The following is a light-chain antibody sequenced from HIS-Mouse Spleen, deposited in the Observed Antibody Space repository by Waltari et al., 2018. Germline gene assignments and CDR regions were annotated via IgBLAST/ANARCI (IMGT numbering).Light chain of an antibody. CDR3: YSTDSSGNHRV. Sequence: SYDLTQPPSVSVSPGQTARITCSGDALPKKYPYWYQQKSGQAPVLVIYEDSKRPPGIPERFSGSSSGTMATLTISGAQVEDEADYYCYSTDSSGNHRVFGGGTKLTVL. V-gene: IGLV3-10*01. CDR1: ALPKKY. J-gene: IGLJ2*01. CDR2: EDS.